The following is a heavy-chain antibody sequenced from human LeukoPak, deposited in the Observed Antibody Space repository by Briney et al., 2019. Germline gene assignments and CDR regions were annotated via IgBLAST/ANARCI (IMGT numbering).Heavy chain of an antibody. CDR1: GFTFSSYW. J-gene: IGHJ4*02. CDR3: ARAPYSSSWWGAIDY. Sequence: GGSLRLSCAASGFTFSSYWMSWVRQAPGKGLEWVANIKQDGSEKYYVDSVKGRFTISRDNAKNSLYLQMNSLRAEDTAVYYCARAPYSSSWWGAIDYWGQGTLVTVSS. D-gene: IGHD6-13*01. CDR2: IKQDGSEK. V-gene: IGHV3-7*04.